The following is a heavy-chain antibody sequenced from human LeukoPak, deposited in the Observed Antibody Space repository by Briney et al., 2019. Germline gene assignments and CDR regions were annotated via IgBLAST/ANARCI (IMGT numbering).Heavy chain of an antibody. Sequence: SLSPSRPAFGFTLTIFAVDWVRQAQGKGLEWVAVIWYDGSNKNYAYSVKGRFTISRDNSKNTLTVQMNSLRAEDTAVYYCARDDDSSGYYYLPCDFWGQGTMVTVSS. D-gene: IGHD3-22*01. V-gene: IGHV3-33*01. J-gene: IGHJ4*01. CDR3: ARDDDSSGYYYLPCDF. CDR2: IWYDGSNK. CDR1: GFTLTIFA.